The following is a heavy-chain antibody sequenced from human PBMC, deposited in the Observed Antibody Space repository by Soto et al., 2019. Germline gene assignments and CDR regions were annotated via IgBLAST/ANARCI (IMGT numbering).Heavy chain of an antibody. V-gene: IGHV1-18*01. CDR3: AREGGITIFGVAPGAY. CDR2: ISAYNGNT. J-gene: IGHJ4*01. D-gene: IGHD3-3*01. Sequence: ASVKVSCKASGYTFTSYWFSWVRHAPGQGLEWMGWISAYNGNTHYAQKVQGRVTMTTDSSTTTAYMELRSLTSDDTAVYYCAREGGITIFGVAPGAYWGQGTLVTVSS. CDR1: GYTFTSYW.